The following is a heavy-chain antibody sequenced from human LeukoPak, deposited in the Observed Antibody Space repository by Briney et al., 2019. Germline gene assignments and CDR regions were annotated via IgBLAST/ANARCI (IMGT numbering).Heavy chain of an antibody. V-gene: IGHV3-23*01. J-gene: IGHJ4*02. Sequence: PGGSLRLSCAASGFTFSSYAMTWVRQAPGKGLEWVSSISGGGGSTYYADSVKGRFTISRDNSKNTLFLQMDSLRAEDTALYFCAKIYDISAFYCRFDFWGQGTLVTVSS. CDR2: ISGGGGST. D-gene: IGHD3-22*01. CDR1: GFTFSSYA. CDR3: AKIYDISAFYCRFDF.